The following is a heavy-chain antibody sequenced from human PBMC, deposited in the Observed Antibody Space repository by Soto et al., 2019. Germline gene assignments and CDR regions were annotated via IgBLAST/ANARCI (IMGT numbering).Heavy chain of an antibody. V-gene: IGHV4-31*03. D-gene: IGHD3-10*01. Sequence: PSETLSLTCTVSGGSISSGGYYWSWIRQHPGKGLEWIGYIYYSGSTYYNPSLKSRVTISVDTLKNQFSLKLSSLTSADTALYYCAREIYYGSGSYYHFDYWGQGNLVTVSS. J-gene: IGHJ4*02. CDR2: IYYSGST. CDR1: GGSISSGGYY. CDR3: AREIYYGSGSYYHFDY.